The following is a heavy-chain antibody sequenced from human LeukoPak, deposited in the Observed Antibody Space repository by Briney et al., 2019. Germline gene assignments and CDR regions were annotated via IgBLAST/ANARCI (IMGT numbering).Heavy chain of an antibody. V-gene: IGHV3-48*01. Sequence: GGSLRLSCADSGFTFSSYSMNWLRQAPGKGLEWVSYISSSSSTIYYGDSVKGRFTISRDNAKNSLYLQMNSLRAEDTAVYYCARVRMNAFDIWGQGTTVTVSS. D-gene: IGHD2-15*01. CDR2: ISSSSSTI. CDR1: GFTFSSYS. CDR3: ARVRMNAFDI. J-gene: IGHJ3*02.